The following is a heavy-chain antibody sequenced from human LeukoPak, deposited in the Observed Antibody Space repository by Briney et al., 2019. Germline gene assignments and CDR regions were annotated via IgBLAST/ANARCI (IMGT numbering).Heavy chain of an antibody. CDR3: ATNSGARDSGN. CDR2: IDRSGVST. J-gene: IGHJ4*02. Sequence: ASVKVSCKASGNAFSNYFIHWVRQAPGQGPEWMGVIDRSGVSTSYAQKFQGRISVSSDMSTSTVYMELSSLTSGDTAVYFCATNSGARDSGNWGQGTLVTVSS. V-gene: IGHV1-46*01. D-gene: IGHD5-24*01. CDR1: GNAFSNYF.